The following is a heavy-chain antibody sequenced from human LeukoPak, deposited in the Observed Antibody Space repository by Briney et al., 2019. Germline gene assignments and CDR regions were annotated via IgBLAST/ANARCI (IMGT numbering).Heavy chain of an antibody. CDR3: ARGDDAFDF. Sequence: ASVKVSCKASGYTFTNYGLIWVRQAPGQGLEWMGWISTDNGNTNSVQKLQGRVTLTMDTSTTTAYMELRGLRSDDTAVYYCARGDDAFDFWGQGTMVTVSS. CDR1: GYTFTNYG. J-gene: IGHJ3*01. CDR2: ISTDNGNT. V-gene: IGHV1-18*01.